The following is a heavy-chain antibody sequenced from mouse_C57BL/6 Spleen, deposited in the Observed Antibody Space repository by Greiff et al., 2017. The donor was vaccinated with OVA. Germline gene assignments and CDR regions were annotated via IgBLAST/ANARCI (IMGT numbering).Heavy chain of an antibody. CDR2: IYPGAGDT. CDR1: GYAFSSSW. J-gene: IGHJ3*01. Sequence: QVQLQQSGPELVKPGASVKISCKASGYAFSSSWMNWVKQRPGKGLEWIGRIYPGAGDTNYNGKFKGKATLTADKSSSTAYMQLSSLTSEDSAVYCCARGGDDYDVAWFAYWGQGTLVTVSA. V-gene: IGHV1-82*01. CDR3: ARGGDDYDVAWFAY. D-gene: IGHD2-4*01.